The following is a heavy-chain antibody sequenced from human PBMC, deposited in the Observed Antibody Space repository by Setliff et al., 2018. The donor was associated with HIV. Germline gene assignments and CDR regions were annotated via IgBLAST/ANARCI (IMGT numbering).Heavy chain of an antibody. V-gene: IGHV1-46*01. Sequence: ASVKVSCKASGGTFSSYAISWVRQAPGQGLEWMGAINPSGGSTRYAQKFQGRVTMTRDTSTSTVYMELSSLRSEDTAVYYCARYDSSGYYPSNYYYGMDVWGQGTTVTVSS. D-gene: IGHD3-22*01. CDR3: ARYDSSGYYPSNYYYGMDV. J-gene: IGHJ6*02. CDR1: GGTFSSYA. CDR2: INPSGGST.